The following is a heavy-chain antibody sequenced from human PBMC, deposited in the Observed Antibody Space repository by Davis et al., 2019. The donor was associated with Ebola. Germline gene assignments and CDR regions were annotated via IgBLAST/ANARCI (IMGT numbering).Heavy chain of an antibody. D-gene: IGHD1-26*01. CDR2: IVSTSGDT. CDR1: GYTFSTYG. Sequence: ASVKVSCKVSGYTFSTYGITWVRQAPGQGLEWMGWIVSTSGDTNYAQNYQGRVAMTIEASTSTAYMELRSLTSDDTAVYYCAIVGATTPQFDYGGQGPRVPVS. J-gene: IGHJ4*02. V-gene: IGHV1-18*01. CDR3: AIVGATTPQFDY.